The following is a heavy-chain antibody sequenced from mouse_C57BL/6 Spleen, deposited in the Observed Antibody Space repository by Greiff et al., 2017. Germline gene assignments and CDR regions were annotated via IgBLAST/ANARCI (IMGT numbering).Heavy chain of an antibody. Sequence: EVKVEESGGGLVKPGGSLKLSCAASGFTFSDYGMHWVRQAPEKGLEWVAYISSGSSTIYYADTVKGRFTISRDNAKNTLFLQMTSLRSEDTAMYYCASPYYYGSSYLAYWGQGTLVTVSA. D-gene: IGHD1-1*01. V-gene: IGHV5-17*01. CDR1: GFTFSDYG. CDR2: ISSGSSTI. J-gene: IGHJ3*01. CDR3: ASPYYYGSSYLAY.